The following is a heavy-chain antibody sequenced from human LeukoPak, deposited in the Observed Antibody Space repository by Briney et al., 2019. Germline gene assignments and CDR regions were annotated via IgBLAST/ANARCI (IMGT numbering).Heavy chain of an antibody. D-gene: IGHD3-3*01. J-gene: IGHJ5*02. CDR3: AREIDFGVVIISSGWFDP. Sequence: SETLSLTCTVSGYSISSGYYWGWIRPPPGKGLEWIGSIYHSGSTYYNPSLKSRVTISVDTSKNQFSLKLSSVTAADTAVYYCAREIDFGVVIISSGWFDPWGQGTLVTVSS. V-gene: IGHV4-38-2*02. CDR2: IYHSGST. CDR1: GYSISSGYY.